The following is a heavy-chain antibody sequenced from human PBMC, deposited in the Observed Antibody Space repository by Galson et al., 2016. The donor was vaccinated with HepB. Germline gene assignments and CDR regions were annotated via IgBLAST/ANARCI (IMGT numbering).Heavy chain of an antibody. V-gene: IGHV4-31*03. D-gene: IGHD3-10*01. CDR1: GGSITSAHYY. J-gene: IGHJ6*02. CDR3: AKYGSVSYKEES. Sequence: TLSLTCTVSGGSITSAHYYWSWIRQHPGKGLEWIGYIYYSGGTYYNPSLRSRVSVSVDASKNQFSLKLSSVTAADTAVYYCAKYGSVSYKEESWGQGTTVTVSS. CDR2: IYYSGGT.